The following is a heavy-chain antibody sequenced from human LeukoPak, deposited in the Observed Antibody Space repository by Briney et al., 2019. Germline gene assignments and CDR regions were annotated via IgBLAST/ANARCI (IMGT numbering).Heavy chain of an antibody. CDR3: AKGNSNWGYFDY. Sequence: GGSLRLSCGASGFTFSNYAMAWVRQVPRTGLEWVSAISGSGGSTYYADSVKGRFTISRDNSKNTLYLQMNSLRAEDTAVYYCAKGNSNWGYFDYWGQGTLVAVSS. V-gene: IGHV3-23*01. CDR1: GFTFSNYA. D-gene: IGHD4-11*01. CDR2: ISGSGGST. J-gene: IGHJ4*02.